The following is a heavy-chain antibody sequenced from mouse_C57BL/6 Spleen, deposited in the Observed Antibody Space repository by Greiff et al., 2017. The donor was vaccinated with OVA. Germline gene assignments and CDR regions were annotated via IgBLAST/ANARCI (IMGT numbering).Heavy chain of an antibody. CDR3: ARESNPRAMDC. J-gene: IGHJ4*01. CDR2: ISDGGSYT. Sequence: EVQLVESGGGLVKPGGSLKLSCAASGFTFSSYAMSWVRQTPEKRLEWVATISDGGSYTYYPDNVKGRFTISRDNAKNNLYLQMSHLKSEDTAMYYCARESNPRAMDCWGQGTSVTVSS. V-gene: IGHV5-4*01. D-gene: IGHD2-5*01. CDR1: GFTFSSYA.